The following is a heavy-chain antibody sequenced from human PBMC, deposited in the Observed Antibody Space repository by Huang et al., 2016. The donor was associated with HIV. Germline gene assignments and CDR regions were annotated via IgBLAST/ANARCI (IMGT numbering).Heavy chain of an antibody. CDR1: GFTFSSYG. CDR3: AKFGSSGYLPRYSFDY. D-gene: IGHD3-22*01. Sequence: QVQLVESGGGVVQPGGSLRLSCAAFGFTFSSYGMHWVRKATGKGLEWVAFRQYDGSNRYYADSVKGRFTISRDNSKNTLYLQMNSLRAEDTAVYFCAKFGSSGYLPRYSFDYWGQGTLVTVSS. CDR2: RQYDGSNR. V-gene: IGHV3-30*02. J-gene: IGHJ4*02.